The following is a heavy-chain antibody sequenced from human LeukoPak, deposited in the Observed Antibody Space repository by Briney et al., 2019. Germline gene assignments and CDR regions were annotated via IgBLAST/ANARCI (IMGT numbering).Heavy chain of an antibody. CDR2: IYHSGST. J-gene: IGHJ5*02. CDR3: ARRTGSGSYYSGSPNWFDP. CDR1: GYSISSGYY. Sequence: PSETLSLTCTVSGYSISSGYYWGWIRQPPGKGLEWIGSIYHSGSTYYNPSLKSRVTISVDTSKNQFSLKLSSVTAADTAVYYCARRTGSGSYYSGSPNWFDPWGQGTLVTVSS. D-gene: IGHD3-10*01. V-gene: IGHV4-38-2*02.